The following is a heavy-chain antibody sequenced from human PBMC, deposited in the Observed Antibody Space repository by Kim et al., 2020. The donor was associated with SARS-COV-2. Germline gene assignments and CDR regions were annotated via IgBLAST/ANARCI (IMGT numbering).Heavy chain of an antibody. J-gene: IGHJ4*02. V-gene: IGHV4-34*01. CDR3: ARGRGSGSYFNGY. CDR2: INRGGDN. Sequence: SETLSLTCAVYGGSFIGYYWGWIRQPPGKGLEWIGEINRGGDNNYNPSLKSRVTISVDTSKNQFSLRLTSMTAADTGVYYCARGRGSGSYFNGYWGQGTLVTVSS. D-gene: IGHD3-10*01. CDR1: GGSFIGYY.